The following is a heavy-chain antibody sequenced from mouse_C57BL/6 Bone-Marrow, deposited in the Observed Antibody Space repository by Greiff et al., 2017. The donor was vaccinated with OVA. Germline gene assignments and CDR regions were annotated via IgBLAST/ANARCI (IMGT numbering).Heavy chain of an antibody. J-gene: IGHJ3*01. CDR2: ISNGGGST. CDR3: ARPSHYDYDDAWFAY. Sequence: EVKLVESGGGLVQPGGSLKLSCAASGFTFSDYYMYWVRQTPEKRLEWVAYISNGGGSTYYPATVKGRFTISRDNAKNTLYLQMSRLKSEDTAMYYCARPSHYDYDDAWFAYWGQGTLVTVSA. D-gene: IGHD2-4*01. CDR1: GFTFSDYY. V-gene: IGHV5-12*01.